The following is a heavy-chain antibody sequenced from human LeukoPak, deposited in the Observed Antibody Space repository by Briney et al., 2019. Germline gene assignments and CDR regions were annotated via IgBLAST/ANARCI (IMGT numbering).Heavy chain of an antibody. CDR3: AKDGEVGASTWFAY. D-gene: IGHD1-26*01. CDR1: GYTFTGYY. J-gene: IGHJ4*02. CDR2: ISGSGAST. Sequence: GASVKVSCKASGYTFTGYYMHWVRQAPGKGLEWVSAISGSGASTYCADSVKGRFTISRDNSKNTLYLQLNSLRAEDTAVYYCAKDGEVGASTWFAYWGQGTLVTVPS. V-gene: IGHV3-23*01.